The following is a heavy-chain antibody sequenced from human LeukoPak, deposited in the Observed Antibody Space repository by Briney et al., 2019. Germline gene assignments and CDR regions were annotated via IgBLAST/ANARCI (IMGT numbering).Heavy chain of an antibody. CDR3: ARASIAVPCGY. Sequence: GASVKVSCKASGYTFTSYDINWVRQATGQGLEWMGWMNPNSGNTGYAQKFQGRVTMTRNTSISTAYMELSSQRSEDTAVHYCARASIAVPCGYWGQGTLVTVSS. V-gene: IGHV1-8*01. CDR1: GYTFTSYD. CDR2: MNPNSGNT. J-gene: IGHJ4*02. D-gene: IGHD6-19*01.